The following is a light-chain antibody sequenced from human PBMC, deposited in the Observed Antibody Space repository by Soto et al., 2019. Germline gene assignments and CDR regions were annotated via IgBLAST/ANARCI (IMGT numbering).Light chain of an antibody. Sequence: QSALTQPDSVSGPPGQSITITCTGTSSNVCNYKYVTLYQQHIGKAPKLMIYEVSNRPSGVSNRFSGSKAGNTPSLTISGLQAGAEGAYYGSAYCSSGTYDFGTGTNVTVL. J-gene: IGLJ1*01. V-gene: IGLV2-14*01. CDR2: EVS. CDR3: SAYCSSGTYD. CDR1: SSNVCNYKY.